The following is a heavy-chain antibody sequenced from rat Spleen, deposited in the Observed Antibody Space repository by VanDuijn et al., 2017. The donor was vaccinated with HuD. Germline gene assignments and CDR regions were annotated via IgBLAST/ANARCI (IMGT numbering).Heavy chain of an antibody. D-gene: IGHD3-4*01. CDR1: GFTFSDCD. CDR3: TREETLYWYFDF. J-gene: IGHJ1*01. V-gene: IGHV5-29*01. CDR2: ISSDGSTP. Sequence: EVQLVESGGGLVRPGRSLKLSCTTSGFTFSDCDMAWVSQAPTKGLEWVATISSDGSTPYYRDSVRGRFTVSRDNAKNTQYLQMNSLRSEDTATYYCTREETLYWYFDFWGPGTMVTVSS.